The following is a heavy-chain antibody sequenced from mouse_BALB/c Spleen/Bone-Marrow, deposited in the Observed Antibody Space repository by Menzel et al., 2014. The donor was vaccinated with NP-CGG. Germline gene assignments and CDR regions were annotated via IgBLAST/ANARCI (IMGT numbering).Heavy chain of an antibody. D-gene: IGHD1-2*01. Sequence: EVNVVESGGGLVQPGGSLNLACVASGFDFSRYWMSWARQAPGKGQEWIGEINPGSSTINYSPSLKDKFIISRDNAKNTLYLQMSKVRSEDTALYYCARLGNYGYHDKWGQGTTLTVSS. CDR3: ARLGNYGYHDK. J-gene: IGHJ2*01. CDR1: GFDFSRYW. V-gene: IGHV4-2*02. CDR2: INPGSSTI.